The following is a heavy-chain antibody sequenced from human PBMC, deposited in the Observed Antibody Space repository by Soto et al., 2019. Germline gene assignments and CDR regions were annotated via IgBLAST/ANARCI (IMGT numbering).Heavy chain of an antibody. D-gene: IGHD1-7*01. CDR3: ARGTRTHSRDAFDI. J-gene: IGHJ3*02. Sequence: ASVKVSCKASGYTFTGYYMHRVRQAPGQGLEWMGWINPNSGGTNYAQKFQGWVTMTRDTSISTAYMELSRLRSDDTAVYYCARGTRTHSRDAFDIWGQGTMVTVSS. CDR1: GYTFTGYY. V-gene: IGHV1-2*04. CDR2: INPNSGGT.